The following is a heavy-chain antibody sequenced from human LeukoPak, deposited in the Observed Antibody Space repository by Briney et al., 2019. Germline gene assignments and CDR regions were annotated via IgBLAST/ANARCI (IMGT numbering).Heavy chain of an antibody. CDR2: ISSSSSYI. V-gene: IGHV3-21*04. CDR1: GFTFSSYS. Sequence: GGSLRLSCAASGFTFSSYSMNWVRQAPGKGLEWVSSISSSSSYIYYADSVKGRFTISRDNAKNSLYLQMNSLRAEDTAVYYCAKDGYSSSWSRGRYFDYWGQGTLVTVSS. CDR3: AKDGYSSSWSRGRYFDY. J-gene: IGHJ4*02. D-gene: IGHD6-13*01.